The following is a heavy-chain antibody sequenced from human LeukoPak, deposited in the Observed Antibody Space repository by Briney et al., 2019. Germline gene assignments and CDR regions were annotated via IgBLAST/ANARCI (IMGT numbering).Heavy chain of an antibody. CDR1: GYTFPSYF. CDR3: ARAMAARRGGNWFDP. Sequence: ASVKVSCKASGYTFPSYFMHWVRQAPGQGLEWMGIINPTGGSTTYAQKFQGRVTMTRDTSTSTVYMELSSLRSEDTAVYYCARAMAARRGGNWFDPWGQGTLVTVSS. V-gene: IGHV1-46*01. CDR2: INPTGGST. D-gene: IGHD6-6*01. J-gene: IGHJ5*02.